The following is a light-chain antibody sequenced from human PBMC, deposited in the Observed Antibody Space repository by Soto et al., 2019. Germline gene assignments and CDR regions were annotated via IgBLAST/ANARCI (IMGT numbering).Light chain of an antibody. CDR2: TAS. Sequence: DIQMIQSPSSLSASVGGRFTITCLAIQGISNYLAWYQQKPGKVPKLLIYTASTLQSGVPSRFSGSGSGTDYTLTISSLQPEDFAPYYCQQSYNNPQTFGQGTKVDIK. CDR3: QQSYNNPQT. J-gene: IGKJ1*01. CDR1: QGISNY. V-gene: IGKV1-27*01.